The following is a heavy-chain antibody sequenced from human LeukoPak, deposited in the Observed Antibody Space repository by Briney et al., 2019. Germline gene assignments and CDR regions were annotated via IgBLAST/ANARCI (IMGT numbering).Heavy chain of an antibody. CDR3: ARGGAGGSYYFDY. D-gene: IGHD1-26*01. Sequence: PGGSLRLSCAASGFTFSSYSMNWVRQAPGKGLEWVSSISSSSSYIYYADSVKGRFTISRDNAKNSLYLQMNSLRAEDTAVYYCARGGAGGSYYFDYWGQGTLVTLSS. CDR2: ISSSSSYI. V-gene: IGHV3-21*01. J-gene: IGHJ4*02. CDR1: GFTFSSYS.